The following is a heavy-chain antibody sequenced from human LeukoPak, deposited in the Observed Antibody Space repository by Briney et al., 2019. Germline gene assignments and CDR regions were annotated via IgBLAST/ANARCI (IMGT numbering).Heavy chain of an antibody. Sequence: GGSLRLSCAAPGFTFSSYAMSWVRQAPGKGLEWVSAISGSGGSTYYADSVKGRFTISRDNSKNTLYLQMNSLRAEDTAVYYCAKVGDFWSGYYSDYWGQGTLVTVSS. CDR2: ISGSGGST. J-gene: IGHJ4*02. D-gene: IGHD3-3*01. CDR1: GFTFSSYA. CDR3: AKVGDFWSGYYSDY. V-gene: IGHV3-23*01.